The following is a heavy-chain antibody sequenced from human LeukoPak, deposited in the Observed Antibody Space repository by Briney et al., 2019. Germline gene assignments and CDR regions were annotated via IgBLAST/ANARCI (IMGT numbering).Heavy chain of an antibody. D-gene: IGHD3-22*01. CDR1: GYTFTGYY. CDR3: ARDEARYSSGYYPNWFDP. J-gene: IGHJ5*02. CDR2: INPNSGGT. V-gene: IGHV1-2*02. Sequence: GASVKVSCKASGYTFTGYYMHWVRQAPGQGLEWMGWINPNSGGTNYAQKFQGRVTMTRDTSISTAYMELRSLRSDDTAVYYCARDEARYSSGYYPNWFDPWGQGTLVTVSS.